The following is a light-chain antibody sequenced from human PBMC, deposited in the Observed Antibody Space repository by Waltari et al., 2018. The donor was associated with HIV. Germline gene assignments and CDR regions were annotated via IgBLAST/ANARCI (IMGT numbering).Light chain of an antibody. CDR1: QSVNYN. CDR3: HQYENWPPIT. Sequence: IVMTQSPPTLSVSPGDRVTLSCRASQSVNYNLAWDQQKPSQGPRLLIYGASGRAAGIPARLSVSWSGTEFALTISSLQSEDVAVYYGHQYENWPPITFGQGTRLEIK. J-gene: IGKJ5*01. CDR2: GAS. V-gene: IGKV3-15*01.